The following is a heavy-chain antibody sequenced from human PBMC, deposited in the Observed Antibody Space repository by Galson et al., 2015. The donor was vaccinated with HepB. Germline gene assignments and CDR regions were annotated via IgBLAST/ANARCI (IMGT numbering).Heavy chain of an antibody. D-gene: IGHD2-15*01. CDR2: ISGSAGST. Sequence: SLRLSCAASGFTFSSYAMNWVRQAPGKGLEWVSGISGSAGSTYYADSVKGRCTISRDNSKKTLYLQINSLSAEDTAVYYCAKRRSADTAVVFFSRGGDGMDVWGKGTTVIVSS. V-gene: IGHV3-23*01. CDR3: AKRRSADTAVVFFSRGGDGMDV. CDR1: GFTFSSYA. J-gene: IGHJ6*04.